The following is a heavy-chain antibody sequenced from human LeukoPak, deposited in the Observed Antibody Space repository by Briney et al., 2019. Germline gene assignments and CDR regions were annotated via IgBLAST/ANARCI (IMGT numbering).Heavy chain of an antibody. D-gene: IGHD3-22*01. CDR3: AKILTYYHDSSGYPPNVKLYYFDH. CDR1: GFTFSSYA. J-gene: IGHJ4*02. V-gene: IGHV3-23*01. Sequence: GGSLRLSCAASGFTFSSYAMSWVRQAPGKGLEWVSGISGSGGSTYYADSVKGRFTISRDNSKNTLYLQMNSLRAEDTAVYYCAKILTYYHDSSGYPPNVKLYYFDHWGQGTLVTVSS. CDR2: ISGSGGST.